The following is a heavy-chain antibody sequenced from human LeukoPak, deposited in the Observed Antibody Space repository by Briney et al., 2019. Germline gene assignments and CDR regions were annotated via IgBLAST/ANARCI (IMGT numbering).Heavy chain of an antibody. D-gene: IGHD6-6*01. Sequence: PSETLSLTCTVSGGSVSVRDHYWSWIRQPPGKGLEWIGSIYYTENTYYSPSLKSRVTMSVDTSKNQFSLKLSSVTAADTAVYYCASGYSSSSFDYWGPGTLVTVSS. J-gene: IGHJ4*02. CDR2: IYYTENT. CDR3: ASGYSSSSFDY. V-gene: IGHV4-39*01. CDR1: GGSVSVRDHY.